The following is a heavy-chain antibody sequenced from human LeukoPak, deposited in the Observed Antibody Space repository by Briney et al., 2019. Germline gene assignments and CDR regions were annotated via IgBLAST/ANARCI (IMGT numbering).Heavy chain of an antibody. J-gene: IGHJ5*02. V-gene: IGHV3-21*01. D-gene: IGHD3-10*01. CDR3: ARGPQDPLYYPNWFDP. Sequence: GGSLRLSCAASGFTFSSYSMNWVRQAPGKGLEWVSSISSSSSYIYYADSVKGRFTISRDNAKNSLYLQMNSLRAEDTAVYYCARGPQDPLYYPNWFDPWGQGTLVTVSS. CDR2: ISSSSSYI. CDR1: GFTFSSYS.